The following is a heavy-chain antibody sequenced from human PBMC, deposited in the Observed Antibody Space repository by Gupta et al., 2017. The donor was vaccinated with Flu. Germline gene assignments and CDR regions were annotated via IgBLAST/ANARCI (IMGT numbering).Heavy chain of an antibody. CDR3: GGDGSGSYYNGMGV. Sequence: NFAIIWVRQAPGHGLEWMGGILPLTGTSTYSQKFQGRVTISAEDSTSTVYMDLSGLRSEDTAVYYCGGDGSGSYYNGMGVWGQGTTVTVS. CDR1: NFA. D-gene: IGHD5-12*01. J-gene: IGHJ6*02. V-gene: IGHV1-69*01. CDR2: ILPLTGTS.